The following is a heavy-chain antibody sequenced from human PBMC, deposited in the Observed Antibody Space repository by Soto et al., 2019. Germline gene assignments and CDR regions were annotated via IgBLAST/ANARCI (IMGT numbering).Heavy chain of an antibody. CDR1: GITFSTYW. J-gene: IGHJ5*02. V-gene: IGHV3-7*01. CDR2: IKPDGSAK. Sequence: EEKLVQSGGGLVRPGGSLRLSCVGSGITFSTYWMNWVRQTPGKGLEWVANIKPDGSAKAYVDSVKGRFTVSRDNAKNSLYLQMNSLRAEDTAVYFCAAWEISKPWGQGTLVTVSS. CDR3: AAWEISKP. D-gene: IGHD1-26*01.